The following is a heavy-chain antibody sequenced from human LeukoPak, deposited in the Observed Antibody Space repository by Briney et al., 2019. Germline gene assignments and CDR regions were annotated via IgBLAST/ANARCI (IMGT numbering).Heavy chain of an antibody. J-gene: IGHJ3*02. CDR1: GFTVSSNY. Sequence: PGRSLRLSCAASGFTVSSNYMSWVRQAPGKGLEWVSSIYSGGSTYYADSVKGRFTISRDSSKNTLYLQMCSLRAEDTAVYYCARGHNWNDRGAFDIWGQGTMVTVSS. CDR3: ARGHNWNDRGAFDI. V-gene: IGHV3-53*01. D-gene: IGHD1-1*01. CDR2: IYSGGST.